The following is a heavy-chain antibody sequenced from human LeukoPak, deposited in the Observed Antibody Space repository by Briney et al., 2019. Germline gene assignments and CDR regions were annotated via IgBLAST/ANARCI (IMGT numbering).Heavy chain of an antibody. J-gene: IGHJ4*02. D-gene: IGHD3-10*01. V-gene: IGHV3-7*01. CDR3: AGSSGVTSIWVD. CDR2: IKQDGSQK. Sequence: PGGSLRLSCAASGFTFSSYWMSWVRQTPGEGLEWVASIKQDGSQKFYVDSVKGRFTISRDNAKNSLYLQMNSLRAEDTAVYYCAGSSGVTSIWVDWGQGTLVTVSS. CDR1: GFTFSSYW.